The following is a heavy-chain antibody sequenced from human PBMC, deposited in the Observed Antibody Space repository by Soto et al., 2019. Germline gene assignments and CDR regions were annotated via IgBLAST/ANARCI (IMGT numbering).Heavy chain of an antibody. Sequence: GESLKISCAASGFTFSSYAMSWVRQAPGKGLEWVSAISGSGGSTYYADSVKGRFTISRDNSKNTLYLQMNSLRAEDTAVYYCAGLGDDFWSGYYTGLDYWGQGTLVTVSS. J-gene: IGHJ4*02. V-gene: IGHV3-23*01. CDR1: GFTFSSYA. D-gene: IGHD3-3*01. CDR2: ISGSGGST. CDR3: AGLGDDFWSGYYTGLDY.